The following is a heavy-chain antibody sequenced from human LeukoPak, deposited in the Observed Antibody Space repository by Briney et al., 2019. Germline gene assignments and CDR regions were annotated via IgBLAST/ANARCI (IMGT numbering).Heavy chain of an antibody. V-gene: IGHV3-7*03. CDR2: IKHDGGDK. J-gene: IGHJ4*02. CDR3: ARGGNYDILTGYIFDY. CDR1: GFTFSNYW. Sequence: QPGGSLRLSCAASGFTFSNYWMSWVRQVPGKGLEWVANIKHDGGDKHYVDSVKGRFTIARDSAKNSLNLQMNSLRAEDTAVYYCARGGNYDILTGYIFDYWGQGTLVTASS. D-gene: IGHD3-9*01.